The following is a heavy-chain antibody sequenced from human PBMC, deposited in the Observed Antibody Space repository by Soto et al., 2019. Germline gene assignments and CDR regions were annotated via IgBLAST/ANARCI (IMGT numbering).Heavy chain of an antibody. CDR3: TTRITAHFDY. D-gene: IGHD3-10*01. V-gene: IGHV3-23*01. CDR2: ISDRPTGHT. Sequence: QPGGSLRLSCVASGFTFSHYTLNWVRRAPGRGLEWVSTISDRPTGHTHYAESVRGRFTISRDDSRDTVFLQMDSLRAEDTAVYYCTTRITAHFDYWGKGVRVTVSS. CDR1: GFTFSHYT. J-gene: IGHJ4*02.